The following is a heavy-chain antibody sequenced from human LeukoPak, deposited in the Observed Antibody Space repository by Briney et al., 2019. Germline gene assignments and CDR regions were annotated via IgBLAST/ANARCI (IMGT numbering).Heavy chain of an antibody. CDR1: EFTVSRNY. D-gene: IGHD3-22*01. CDR3: VRDNSRGQSLGVIY. Sequence: GGSLRLSCTASEFTVSRNYMLWVRQAPGKGLEWVSLIFSNGDTHYADSVRGRFTTSRDNAKNSLYLQMNSLRAEDTAVYYCVRDNSRGQSLGVIYWGQGSLVTVSS. CDR2: IFSNGDT. V-gene: IGHV3-53*01. J-gene: IGHJ4*02.